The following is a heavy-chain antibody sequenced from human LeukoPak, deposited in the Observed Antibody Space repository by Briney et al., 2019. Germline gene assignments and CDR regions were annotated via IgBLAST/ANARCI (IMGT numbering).Heavy chain of an antibody. CDR3: ARARYYYYYYMDV. CDR1: GGSISSYY. V-gene: IGHV4-59*01. Sequence: SETLSLTCTVSGGSISSYYWSWIRQPPGKGLEWIGYIYYSGSTNYNPSLKSRVTISVDTSKNQFSLKLSSVTAADTAVYYCARARYYYYYYMDVWGKGTTVTVSS. CDR2: IYYSGST. J-gene: IGHJ6*03.